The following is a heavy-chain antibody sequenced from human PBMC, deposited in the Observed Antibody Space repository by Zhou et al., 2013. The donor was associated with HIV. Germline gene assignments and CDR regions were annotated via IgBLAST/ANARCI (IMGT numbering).Heavy chain of an antibody. V-gene: IGHV1-69*05. J-gene: IGHJ4*02. CDR2: IIPIFGTV. CDR3: ARVAYYDSSGSFDY. Sequence: QVQLVQSGAEVKKPGSSVKVSCKASGGTLNSYALTWVRQAPGQGLEWMGGIIPIFGTVNYAQKFQDRLTITTDGSTRTAYMELSSLRAEDTAVYYCARVAYYDSSGSFDYWGQGTLVTVSS. D-gene: IGHD3-22*01. CDR1: GGTLNSYA.